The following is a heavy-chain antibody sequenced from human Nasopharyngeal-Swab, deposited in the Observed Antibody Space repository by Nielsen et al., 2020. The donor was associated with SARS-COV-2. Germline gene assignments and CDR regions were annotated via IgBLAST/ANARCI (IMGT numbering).Heavy chain of an antibody. Sequence: LETLSLTCTVSGGSISSYYWSWIRQPPGKGLEWIGYIYYSGSINYNPSLKSRVTISVDTSKNQFSLKLSSVTAADTAVYYCARASDYGGNYEPFDYWGQGTLVTVSS. J-gene: IGHJ4*02. CDR1: GGSISSYY. CDR2: IYYSGSI. D-gene: IGHD4-23*01. CDR3: ARASDYGGNYEPFDY. V-gene: IGHV4-59*01.